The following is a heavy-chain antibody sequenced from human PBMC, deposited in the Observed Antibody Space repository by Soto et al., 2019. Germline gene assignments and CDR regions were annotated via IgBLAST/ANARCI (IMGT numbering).Heavy chain of an antibody. CDR1: GFTFSTYG. Sequence: GGSLRLSCAASGFTFSTYGIHWVRQAPGKGLDWVALISPSGATKFFADSVTGRFTVSMDNSKNTLYLQMNYLRDDDTAVYYCAKAQAFGIWGQGTMVTVSS. CDR3: AKAQAFGI. CDR2: ISPSGATK. J-gene: IGHJ3*02. V-gene: IGHV3-30*18.